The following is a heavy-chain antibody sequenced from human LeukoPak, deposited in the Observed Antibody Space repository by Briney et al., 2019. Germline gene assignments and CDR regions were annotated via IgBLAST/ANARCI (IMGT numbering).Heavy chain of an antibody. CDR3: ARDDNYGSGQPDD. V-gene: IGHV1-2*02. J-gene: IGHJ4*02. CDR1: GYTFNGYY. CDR2: INPNSGGT. Sequence: ASVKVSCKASGYTFNGYYMHWVRQAPGQGLEWMGWINPNSGGTNYAQKFQGRVTMTTDTSTSTVYMELRSLRSDDTAVYYCARDDNYGSGQPDDWGQGTLVTVSS. D-gene: IGHD3-10*01.